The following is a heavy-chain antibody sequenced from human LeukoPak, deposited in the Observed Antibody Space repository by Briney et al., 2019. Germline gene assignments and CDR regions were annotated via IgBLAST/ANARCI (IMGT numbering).Heavy chain of an antibody. CDR2: IYSGGST. J-gene: IGHJ4*02. Sequence: GGSLRLSCAASGFTVSSDYMTWVRQAPGKGLEWVSVIYSGGSTYYADSVKGRLTISRDNSKNTVYLQLNNLRVEDTAVYYCARYHTALNYWGQGTLVTVSS. V-gene: IGHV3-53*01. CDR3: ARYHTALNY. D-gene: IGHD5-18*01. CDR1: GFTVSSDY.